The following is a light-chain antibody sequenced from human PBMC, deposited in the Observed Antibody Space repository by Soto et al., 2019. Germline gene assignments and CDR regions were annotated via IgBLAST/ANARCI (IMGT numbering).Light chain of an antibody. CDR2: DAS. CDR3: QQYNNWPQT. J-gene: IGKJ1*01. CDR1: QSLRSS. V-gene: IGKV3-15*01. Sequence: EIVLTQSPGTLSVSLVEIATLSCRASQSLRSSLAWYQQKPGQAPRLLIYDASTRATGIPARFSGSGSGTDFTLTISGLQSEDFAVYYCQQYNNWPQTFGQGTTVDIK.